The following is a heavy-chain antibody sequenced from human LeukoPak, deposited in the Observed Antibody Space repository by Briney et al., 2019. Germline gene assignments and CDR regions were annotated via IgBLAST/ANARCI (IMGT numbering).Heavy chain of an antibody. J-gene: IGHJ1*01. CDR3: ALWIQLWKIQH. CDR1: GGSFSGYY. D-gene: IGHD5-18*01. V-gene: IGHV4-34*01. Sequence: SETLSLTCAVYGGSFSGYYWSWIRQPPGKGLRWIGEINHSGSSIYNPSLKSRVTISVDTSKNQFSLKVSSVTAADTAVYYCALWIQLWKIQHWGQGTLVTVSS. CDR2: INHSGSS.